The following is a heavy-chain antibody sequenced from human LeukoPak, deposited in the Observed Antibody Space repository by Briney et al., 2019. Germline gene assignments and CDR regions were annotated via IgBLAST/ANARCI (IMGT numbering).Heavy chain of an antibody. D-gene: IGHD2-2*01. CDR1: GFTFSSYA. V-gene: IGHV3-30-3*01. CDR3: ASSGYQRLLGYFDY. CDR2: ISYDGSNK. Sequence: GRSLRLSCAASGFTFSSYAMHWVRQAPGKGLEWVAVISYDGSNKYYADSVKGRFTISRDNSKNTLYLQMNSLRAEDTAVYYCASSGYQRLLGYFDYWGQGTLVAVSS. J-gene: IGHJ4*02.